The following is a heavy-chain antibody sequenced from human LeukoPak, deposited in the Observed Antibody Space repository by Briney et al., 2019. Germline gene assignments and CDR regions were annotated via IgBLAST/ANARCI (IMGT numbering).Heavy chain of an antibody. D-gene: IGHD6-13*01. CDR2: MIPIFGTA. V-gene: IGHV1-69*05. J-gene: IGHJ6*03. CDR3: ARGGSSWYSYYYYMDV. CDR1: GGTFSSYA. Sequence: ASVKVSCKASGGTFSSYASSGVRQAPGQGLEWMGGMIPIFGTANYAQKFQGRVTSTTGESTSTAYMELSSLRSEDTAVYYCARGGSSWYSYYYYMDVWGKGTTVTVSS.